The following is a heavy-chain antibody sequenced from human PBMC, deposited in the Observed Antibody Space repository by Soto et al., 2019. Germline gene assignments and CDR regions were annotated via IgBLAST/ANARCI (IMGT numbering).Heavy chain of an antibody. J-gene: IGHJ5*02. V-gene: IGHV4-59*08. D-gene: IGHD6-19*01. CDR1: GGSISSYY. CDR2: IYYSGST. CDR3: ARQAVAGRKYNWFDP. Sequence: QVQLQESGPGLVKPSETLSLTCTVSGGSISSYYWSWIRQPPGKGLEWIGYIYYSGSTNYNPSLNSRVTISVDTSRNQFSLKLSSVTAADTAVYYCARQAVAGRKYNWFDPWGQGTLVTVSS.